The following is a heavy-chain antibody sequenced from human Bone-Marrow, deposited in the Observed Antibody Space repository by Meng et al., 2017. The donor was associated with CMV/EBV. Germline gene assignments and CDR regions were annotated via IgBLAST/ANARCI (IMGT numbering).Heavy chain of an antibody. CDR2: ISAYNGNT. CDR3: ARGVAVAGPGDY. CDR1: GYTVTSYG. V-gene: IGHV1-18*01. D-gene: IGHD6-19*01. J-gene: IGHJ4*02. Sequence: HVQRVQSGAEVKKTVASGKVSCKASGYTVTSYGISWVRQAPGQGLEWMGWISAYNGNTNYAQKLQGRVTMTTDTSTSTAYMELRSLRSDDTAVYYCARGVAVAGPGDYWGQGTLVTVSS.